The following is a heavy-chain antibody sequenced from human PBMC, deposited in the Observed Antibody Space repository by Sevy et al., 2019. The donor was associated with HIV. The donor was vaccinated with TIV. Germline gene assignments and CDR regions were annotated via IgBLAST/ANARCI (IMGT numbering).Heavy chain of an antibody. CDR3: ARDRGAVVVVPAAMI. D-gene: IGHD2-2*01. J-gene: IGHJ4*02. Sequence: GGSLRLSCAASGFTFSSYAMHWVRQAPGKGLEWVTVISYDGSDKYYADSVKGRFTISRDNSKNTLYLQMNSLRTEDTAVYCCARDRGAVVVVPAAMIWGQGTLVTVSS. V-gene: IGHV3-30*04. CDR1: GFTFSSYA. CDR2: ISYDGSDK.